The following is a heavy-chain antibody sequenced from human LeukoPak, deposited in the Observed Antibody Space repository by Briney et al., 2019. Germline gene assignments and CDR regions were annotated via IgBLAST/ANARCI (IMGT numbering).Heavy chain of an antibody. CDR2: ISYDGSNK. CDR1: GFTFSRYG. D-gene: IGHD5-12*01. CDR3: AKGGGYEAQYYYYYLDV. V-gene: IGHV3-30*18. J-gene: IGHJ6*03. Sequence: GGSLRLSCAAFGFTFSRYGMHWVRQAPGKGLEWVAVISYDGSNKYYADSVKGRFTISRDNSKNTLYLQMKSLRAEDTAVYYCAKGGGYEAQYYYYYLDVWGKGTTVTISS.